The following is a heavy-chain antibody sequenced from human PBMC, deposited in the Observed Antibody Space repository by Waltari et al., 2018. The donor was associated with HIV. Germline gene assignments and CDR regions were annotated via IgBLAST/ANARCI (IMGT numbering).Heavy chain of an antibody. CDR3: ARVSGGYERFDY. D-gene: IGHD5-12*01. CDR2: IYTSGST. J-gene: IGHJ4*02. Sequence: QVQLQESGPGLVKPSQTLSLTCTVPGGSISSGSYYWSWIRQPAGKGLAWIGRIYTSGSTNYNPSPKGRVTISVDTSKNQLSLKLSSVTAADTAVYYCARVSGGYERFDYWGQGTLVTVSS. V-gene: IGHV4-61*02. CDR1: GGSISSGSYY.